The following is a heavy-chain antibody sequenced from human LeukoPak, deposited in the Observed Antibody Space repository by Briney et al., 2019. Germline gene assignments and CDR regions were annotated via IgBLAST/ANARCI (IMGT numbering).Heavy chain of an antibody. J-gene: IGHJ4*02. CDR2: IKQDGSEK. CDR3: ARAQTLHFDY. CDR1: GCTFSSYW. Sequence: PGGSLRLSCAASGCTFSSYWMSWVRQAPGNGLEWVANIKQDGSEKYYVDSVKGRFTISRDNAKNSLYLQMNSLRAEDTAVYYCARAQTLHFDYWGQGTLVTVSS. V-gene: IGHV3-7*01.